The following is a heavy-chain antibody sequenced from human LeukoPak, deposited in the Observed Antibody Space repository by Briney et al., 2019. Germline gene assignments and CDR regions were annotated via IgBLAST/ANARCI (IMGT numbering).Heavy chain of an antibody. J-gene: IGHJ4*02. Sequence: GGSLRLSCAASGFTFSRYRKKGVREARGKGGEGGSYISTSSSSTYYAPSLKRRFTISRDNPNNSLYLQMNSLTAEDTAVYYCARDPIYGSGSYEAAYCGQGTLVTVSS. V-gene: IGHV3-21*01. CDR3: ARDPIYGSGSYEAAY. CDR1: GFTFSRYR. CDR2: ISTSSSST. D-gene: IGHD3-10*01.